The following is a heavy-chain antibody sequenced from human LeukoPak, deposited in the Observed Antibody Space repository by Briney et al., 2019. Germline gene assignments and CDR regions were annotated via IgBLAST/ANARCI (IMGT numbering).Heavy chain of an antibody. V-gene: IGHV1-69*04. CDR3: ASSPGPIAVAGPIRDYGMDV. Sequence: ASVKVSCKASGGTFSSYAISWVRQAPGQGLEWMGRIIPILGIANYAQKFQGRVTITADKSTSTAYMELSSLRSEDTAVYYCASSPGPIAVAGPIRDYGMDVWGQGTTVTVSS. CDR1: GGTFSSYA. J-gene: IGHJ6*02. D-gene: IGHD6-19*01. CDR2: IIPILGIA.